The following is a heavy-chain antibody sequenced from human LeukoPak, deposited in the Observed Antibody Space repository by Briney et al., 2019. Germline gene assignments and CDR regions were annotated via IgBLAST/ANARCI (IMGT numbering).Heavy chain of an antibody. J-gene: IGHJ1*01. Sequence: GGSLRLSCAASGFTFSSCGMHWVRQAPGKGLEWVAFIRYDGSNKYYADSVKGRFTISRDNSKNTLYLQMNSLRAEDTAVYYCAKDFVGAPRFWAYFQHWGQGTLVTVSS. V-gene: IGHV3-30*02. D-gene: IGHD1-26*01. CDR3: AKDFVGAPRFWAYFQH. CDR2: IRYDGSNK. CDR1: GFTFSSCG.